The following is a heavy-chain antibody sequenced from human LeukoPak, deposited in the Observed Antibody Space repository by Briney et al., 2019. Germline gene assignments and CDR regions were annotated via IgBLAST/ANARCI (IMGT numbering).Heavy chain of an antibody. J-gene: IGHJ1*01. CDR1: GFTFSSYG. CDR2: IRYDGSNK. Sequence: PGGSLRLSCAASGFTFSSYGMHWVRQAPGKGLEWVAFIRYDGSNKYYADSVKGRFTISRDNSKNTLYLQMNSLRAEDTAVYYCAKDLIVGATPDQYLQHWGQGTLVTVSS. D-gene: IGHD1-26*01. CDR3: AKDLIVGATPDQYLQH. V-gene: IGHV3-30*02.